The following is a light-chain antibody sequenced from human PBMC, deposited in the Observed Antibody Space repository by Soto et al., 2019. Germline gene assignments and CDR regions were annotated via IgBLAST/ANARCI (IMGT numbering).Light chain of an antibody. Sequence: QSVLTQPPSASGAPGQRVTISCSGSDSNVGSTAVNWYQQVPGTAPKLLIFINNQRPSGVPDRFSGSKSGTSASLAISGLQAEDEADYYCAVWDDSLSGPVFGGGTKVTVL. CDR1: DSNVGSTA. J-gene: IGLJ3*02. CDR2: INN. V-gene: IGLV1-44*01. CDR3: AVWDDSLSGPV.